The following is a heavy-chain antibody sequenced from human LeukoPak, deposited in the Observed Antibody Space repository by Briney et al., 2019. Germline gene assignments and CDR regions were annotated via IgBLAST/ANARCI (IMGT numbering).Heavy chain of an antibody. CDR2: ILDNGIT. J-gene: IGHJ4*02. D-gene: IGHD3-3*01. CDR3: VRDKGVVRTERFDS. CDR1: GFSPSSTY. V-gene: IGHV3-53*01. Sequence: PGRSLRLSCALSGFSPSSTYMTWVRQAPGKGLQWVSVILDNGITTYADSVKGRFSISRDNSKNTVYLQMNSLSVDDTAVYYCVRDKGVVRTERFDSWGPGTLVTVSS.